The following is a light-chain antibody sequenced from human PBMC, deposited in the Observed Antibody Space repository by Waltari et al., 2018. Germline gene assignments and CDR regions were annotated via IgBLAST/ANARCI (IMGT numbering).Light chain of an antibody. CDR2: YNN. CDR3: SAWDDSLNAWV. J-gene: IGLJ3*02. V-gene: IGLV1-44*01. CDR1: SSNFGSSA. Sequence: QSVLTQPPSVSGTPGQRVTISCPVSSSNFGSSAVNWYQQFPGTAPKHLIYYNNQRPSGVPDRFSGSKSGTSASLAISGLRSADEADYHCSAWDDSLNAWVFGGGTRLTVL.